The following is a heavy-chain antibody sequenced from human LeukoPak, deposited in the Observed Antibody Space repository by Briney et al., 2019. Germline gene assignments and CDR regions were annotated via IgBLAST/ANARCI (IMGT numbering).Heavy chain of an antibody. CDR1: RYTFTSYD. Sequence: ASVKVSCKASRYTFTSYDINWVRQSTGQGLEWMGWMNPNSGNTGYAQKFQHRVTITRNTSISTAYMELSSLRSEDTAVYYCARARAAGSREWGQGTLVTVSS. D-gene: IGHD6-13*01. V-gene: IGHV1-8*03. J-gene: IGHJ4*02. CDR2: MNPNSGNT. CDR3: ARARAAGSRE.